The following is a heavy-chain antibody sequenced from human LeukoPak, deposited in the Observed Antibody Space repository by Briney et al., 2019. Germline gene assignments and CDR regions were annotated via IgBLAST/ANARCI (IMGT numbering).Heavy chain of an antibody. CDR3: ARKAGTYYYGSGSYFNFDC. Sequence: PSETLSLTCAVYGGSFSGYYWSWIRQPPGKGLEWIGEINHSGSTNSNPSLTSRVTISVDTSKNQFSLKLNSMTAADTAVYYCARKAGTYYYGSGSYFNFDCWGQGTLVTVSS. D-gene: IGHD3-10*01. CDR2: INHSGST. V-gene: IGHV4-34*01. CDR1: GGSFSGYY. J-gene: IGHJ4*02.